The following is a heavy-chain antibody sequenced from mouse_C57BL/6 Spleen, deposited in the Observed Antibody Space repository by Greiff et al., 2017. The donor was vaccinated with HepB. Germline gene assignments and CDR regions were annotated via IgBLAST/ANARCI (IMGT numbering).Heavy chain of an antibody. Sequence: VQLQQSGPELVKPGASVKLSCKASGYTFTSYDINWVKQRPGQGLEWIGWIYPRDGSTKYNEKFKGTATLTVDTSSSTAYMELHSLTSEDSAVYFCARSIHYYGSSYWYFDVWGTGTTVTVSS. CDR1: GYTFTSYD. CDR2: IYPRDGST. V-gene: IGHV1-85*01. CDR3: ARSIHYYGSSYWYFDV. D-gene: IGHD1-1*01. J-gene: IGHJ1*03.